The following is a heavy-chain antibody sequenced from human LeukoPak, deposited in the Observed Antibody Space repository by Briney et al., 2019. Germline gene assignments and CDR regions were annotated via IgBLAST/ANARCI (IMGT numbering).Heavy chain of an antibody. CDR2: INHSGST. CDR3: ARRILPWYVDL. CDR1: GGSFSGYY. J-gene: IGHJ2*01. V-gene: IGHV4-34*01. Sequence: PSETLSLTCAVYGGSFSGYYWSWIRQPPGKGLEWIGEINHSGSTNYNPSLKSRVTISVDTSKNQFSLKLSSVTAADTAVYYCARRILPWYVDLWGRGTLVTVSS.